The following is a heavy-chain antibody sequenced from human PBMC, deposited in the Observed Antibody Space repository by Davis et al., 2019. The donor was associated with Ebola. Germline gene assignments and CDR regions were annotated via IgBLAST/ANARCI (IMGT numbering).Heavy chain of an antibody. J-gene: IGHJ5*02. D-gene: IGHD6-19*01. CDR1: GFTFSNYA. CDR2: IRSDGSDK. V-gene: IGHV3-30*02. CDR3: AKADSPNGWFLGS. Sequence: GESLKISCAAPGFTFSNYAIHWVRQAPGKGLEWAALIRSDGSDKYYVDSVKDRFSISRDNSRNTVYLQMNSLRPENTAVYFCAKADSPNGWFLGSWGQGTLVTVSS.